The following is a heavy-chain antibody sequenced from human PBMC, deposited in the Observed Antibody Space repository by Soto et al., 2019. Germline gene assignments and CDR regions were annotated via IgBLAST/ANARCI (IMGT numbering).Heavy chain of an antibody. V-gene: IGHV1-8*01. CDR2: MNPKSGNT. J-gene: IGHJ5*02. D-gene: IGHD6-19*01. CDR3: AGRYSSTNVNWFDP. CDR1: GHTFTSYD. Sequence: GASVKVSCKASGHTFTSYDINWVRQGSGQGLEWMGWMNPKSGNTGYAQKLQGRVTMTRNTSISTAYMELNSLTSEDTAVYYCAGRYSSTNVNWFDPWGQGTLVTVSS.